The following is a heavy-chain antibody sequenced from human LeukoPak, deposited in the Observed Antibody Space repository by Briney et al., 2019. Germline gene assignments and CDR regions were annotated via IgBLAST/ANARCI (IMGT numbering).Heavy chain of an antibody. Sequence: GGSLRLSCAASGFIVSNNYMTWVRQAPGKGLEWVSIIYSSAYIYYSDSVKGRFTISRDNSKSTLYLQMNSLRAEDTAVYYCASQDVLHNGAHWVHLQHWGQGTLVTVSS. V-gene: IGHV3-53*01. CDR3: ASQDVLHNGAHWVHLQH. D-gene: IGHD2-8*01. CDR1: GFIVSNNY. CDR2: IYSSAYI. J-gene: IGHJ1*01.